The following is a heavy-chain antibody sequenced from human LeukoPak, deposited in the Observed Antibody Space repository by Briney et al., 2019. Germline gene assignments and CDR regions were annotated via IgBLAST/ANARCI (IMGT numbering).Heavy chain of an antibody. J-gene: IGHJ4*02. CDR1: GFTFSSYA. CDR2: ISYDGSNK. CDR3: ARAAFSRTIDY. Sequence: PGGSLRLSCAASGFTFSSYAMHWVCQAPGKGLEWVAVISYDGSNKYYADSVKGRFTISRDNSKNTLYLQMNSLRAEDTAVYYCARAAFSRTIDYWGQGTLVTVSS. V-gene: IGHV3-30*04. D-gene: IGHD3-3*02.